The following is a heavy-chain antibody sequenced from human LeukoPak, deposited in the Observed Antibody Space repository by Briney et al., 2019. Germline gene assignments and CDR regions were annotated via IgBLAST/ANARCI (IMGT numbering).Heavy chain of an antibody. CDR3: ARVAIFGVGTGPNDAFDI. CDR2: IYYSGST. D-gene: IGHD3-3*01. Sequence: SETLSLTCTVSGGSISSYYWSWIRQPPGKGLEWIGYIYYSGSTNYNPSLKSRVTISVDTSKNQFSLKLSSVTAADTAVYYCARVAIFGVGTGPNDAFDIWGQGTMVTVSS. V-gene: IGHV4-59*01. CDR1: GGSISSYY. J-gene: IGHJ3*02.